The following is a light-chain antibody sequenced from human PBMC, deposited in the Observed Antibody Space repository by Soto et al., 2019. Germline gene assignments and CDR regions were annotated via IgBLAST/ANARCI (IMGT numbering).Light chain of an antibody. Sequence: DIQMTQSPSSLSASVGDRVTITCRASQSISRFLNWYQQQPGKPPKLLIYGASSVQSGVPSRFSGSGSGTDFTLTISTLQPEDFATYFCQQSYSTPGFTFGQGTKLEIK. CDR3: QQSYSTPGFT. V-gene: IGKV1-39*01. CDR2: GAS. J-gene: IGKJ2*01. CDR1: QSISRF.